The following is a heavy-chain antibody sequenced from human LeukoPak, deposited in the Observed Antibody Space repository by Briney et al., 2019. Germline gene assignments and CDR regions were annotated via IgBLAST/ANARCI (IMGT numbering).Heavy chain of an antibody. D-gene: IGHD3-10*01. Sequence: GGSLRLSCAASGFTFSSYGMSWVRQAPGKGLEWVSAISGSGGSTYYADSVKGRFTISRDNSKNTLYLQMNSLRAEDTAVYYCAKGGSGSYYFYYFDYWGQGTLVTVSS. J-gene: IGHJ4*02. CDR1: GFTFSSYG. CDR3: AKGGSGSYYFYYFDY. CDR2: ISGSGGST. V-gene: IGHV3-23*01.